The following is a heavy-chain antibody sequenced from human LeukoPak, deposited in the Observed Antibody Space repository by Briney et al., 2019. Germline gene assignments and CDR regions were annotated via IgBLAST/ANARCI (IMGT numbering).Heavy chain of an antibody. CDR2: VSGSGGAT. CDR3: AKIRGGTYKYYMDV. Sequence: GGSLRLSCAASGFTFYNYAMSWVRQAPGMGLEWLSYVSGSGGATYYAASVKGRFTISRDNSKNTVYLQMGSLRAEDTAVYYCAKIRGGTYKYYMDVWGNGTTVTVSS. CDR1: GFTFYNYA. J-gene: IGHJ6*03. D-gene: IGHD1-1*01. V-gene: IGHV3-23*01.